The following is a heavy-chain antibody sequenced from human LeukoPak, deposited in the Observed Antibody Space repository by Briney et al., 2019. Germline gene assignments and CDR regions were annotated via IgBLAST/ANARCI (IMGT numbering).Heavy chain of an antibody. V-gene: IGHV3-30*14. D-gene: IGHD3-10*01. CDR2: ISYDGSNK. CDR3: ARDGSGNNKYSYGMGV. CDR1: GFTFSSYA. J-gene: IGHJ6*02. Sequence: GGSLRLSCAASGFTFSSYAMHWVRQAPGKGLEWVAVISYDGSNKYYADSVKGRFTISRDNSKNTLYLQMNSLRAEDTAVYYCARDGSGNNKYSYGMGVWGQGTTVTVSS.